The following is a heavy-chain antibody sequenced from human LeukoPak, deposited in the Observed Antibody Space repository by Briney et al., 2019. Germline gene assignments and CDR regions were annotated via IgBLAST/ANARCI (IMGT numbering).Heavy chain of an antibody. Sequence: SQTLSLTCTVSGGSISSGGYYWSWIRQHPGKGLEWIGYIYYSGSTYYNPSLKSRVTISVDTSKNQFSLKLSSVTAADTAVYYCARGNPYSSSWSARVDYYYYMDVWGKGTTVTVSS. CDR2: IYYSGST. D-gene: IGHD6-13*01. J-gene: IGHJ6*03. V-gene: IGHV4-31*03. CDR3: ARGNPYSSSWSARVDYYYYMDV. CDR1: GGSISSGGYY.